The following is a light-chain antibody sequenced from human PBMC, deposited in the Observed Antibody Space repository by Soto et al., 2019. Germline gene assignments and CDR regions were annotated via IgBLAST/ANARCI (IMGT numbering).Light chain of an antibody. CDR2: AAS. Sequence: DIQLTQSPSFLSASVGDRVTITCRASEGISSYVAWYQQKPGKAPELLIYAASTLQSGVPSRFSGSGSGTEFTLTISSLQPEDIATYYCQQLNGYPPWTFGQGTKVEIK. V-gene: IGKV1-9*01. CDR3: QQLNGYPPWT. CDR1: EGISSY. J-gene: IGKJ1*01.